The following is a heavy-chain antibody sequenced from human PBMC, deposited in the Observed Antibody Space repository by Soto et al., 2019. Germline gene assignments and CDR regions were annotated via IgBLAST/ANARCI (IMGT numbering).Heavy chain of an antibody. D-gene: IGHD3-10*01. CDR2: IYYSGST. CDR3: ARLIPYYYGSGSLGSRVALGYYFDY. Sequence: PSETLSLTCTVSGGSISSGGYYWSWIRQHPGKGLEWIGYIYYSGSTYYNPSLKSRVTISVDTSKNQFSLKLSSVTAADTAVYYCARLIPYYYGSGSLGSRVALGYYFDYWGQGTLVTVAS. CDR1: GGSISSGGYY. V-gene: IGHV4-31*03. J-gene: IGHJ4*02.